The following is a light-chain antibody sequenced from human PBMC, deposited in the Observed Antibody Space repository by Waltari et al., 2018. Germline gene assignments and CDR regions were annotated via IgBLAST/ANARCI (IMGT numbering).Light chain of an antibody. CDR1: ESLLHSNGRNY. V-gene: IGKV2-28*01. Sequence: DIVMTQSPLSLPVTPGEPAFIYCRSSESLLHSNGRNYLDWYLQRPGQSPQLLIYLGSNRASGVPDRFSGSGSGTDFTLRISRVEAEDVGMYYCMQALHTPDTFGQGTKLEI. CDR2: LGS. J-gene: IGKJ2*01. CDR3: MQALHTPDT.